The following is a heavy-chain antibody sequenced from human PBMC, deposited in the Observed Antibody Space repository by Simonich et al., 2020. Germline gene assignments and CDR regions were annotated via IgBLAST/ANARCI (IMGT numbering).Heavy chain of an antibody. CDR2: IYYRGST. D-gene: IGHD3-3*01. V-gene: IGHV4-59*08. CDR3: ASRGWSGYYDY. CDR1: GGTISSYY. J-gene: IGHJ4*02. Sequence: QVQLQESGPGLVKPSETLSLTCTVTGGTISSYYWSWIRQPPGKGLEWIVYIYYRGSTNYNPALKSRVTISVDTSKNQFSLKLSSVTAADTAVYYCASRGWSGYYDYWGQGTLVTVSS.